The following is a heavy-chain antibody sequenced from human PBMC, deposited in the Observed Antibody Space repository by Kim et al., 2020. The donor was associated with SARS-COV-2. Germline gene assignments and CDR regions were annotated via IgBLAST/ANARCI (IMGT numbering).Heavy chain of an antibody. V-gene: IGHV3-49*04. J-gene: IGHJ4*02. Sequence: GGSLRLSCTASGFTFGDYAMSWVRQAPGKGLEWVGFIRSKAYGGTTEYAASVKGRFTISRDDSKSIAYLQMNSLKTEDTAVYYCTRDRDRGSRAYYDILTGYYLPDYWGQGTLVTVSS. CDR1: GFTFGDYA. D-gene: IGHD3-9*01. CDR2: IRSKAYGGTT. CDR3: TRDRDRGSRAYYDILTGYYLPDY.